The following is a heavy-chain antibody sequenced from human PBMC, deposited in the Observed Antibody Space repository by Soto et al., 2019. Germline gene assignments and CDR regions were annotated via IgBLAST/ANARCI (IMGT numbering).Heavy chain of an antibody. CDR1: GGSISSSSYY. CDR3: AREQQLGETPYGMDV. J-gene: IGHJ6*02. V-gene: IGHV4-39*01. D-gene: IGHD6-13*01. CDR2: IYYSGST. Sequence: ETLSLTCTVSGGSISSSSYYWGWIRQPPGKGLEWIGSIYYSGSTYYNPSLKSRVTISVDTSKNQFSLKLSSVTAADTAVYYCAREQQLGETPYGMDVWGQGTTVTVSS.